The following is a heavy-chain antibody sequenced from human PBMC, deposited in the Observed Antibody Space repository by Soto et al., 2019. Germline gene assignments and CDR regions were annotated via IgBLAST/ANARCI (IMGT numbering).Heavy chain of an antibody. V-gene: IGHV3-23*01. Sequence: GGSLRLSCIPSGFTFNIYAMSWVRQAPGQGLEWVSTIASRASSTYYADSVKGRFIISRDNSKNSLSLQMNSLRAGDTAIYYCARHSGHFTGYDYFHYGGREPLFTVS. CDR2: IASRASST. CDR3: ARHSGHFTGYDYFHY. D-gene: IGHD5-12*01. CDR1: GFTFNIYA. J-gene: IGHJ4*02.